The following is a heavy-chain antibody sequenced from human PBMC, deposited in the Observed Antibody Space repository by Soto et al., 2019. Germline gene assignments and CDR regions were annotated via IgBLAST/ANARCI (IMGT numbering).Heavy chain of an antibody. CDR1: PAFINSGGFY. CDR2: IFHSGST. D-gene: IGHD2-15*01. J-gene: IGHJ5*02. V-gene: IGHV4-31*03. Sequence: SETLSLTCSVSPAFINSGGFYYSWIRQPPGKGLEWLGYIFHSGSTLYNPSLRGRLTLSADTSRNQLSLYLTSVTAADTAVYYCVRGGIAGHWFDPWGQGILVT. CDR3: VRGGIAGHWFDP.